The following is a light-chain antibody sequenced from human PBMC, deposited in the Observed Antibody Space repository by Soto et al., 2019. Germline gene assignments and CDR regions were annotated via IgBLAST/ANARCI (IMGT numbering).Light chain of an antibody. V-gene: IGLV2-23*02. J-gene: IGLJ1*01. Sequence: QSVLTQPASVSGSPARSTTISCTGTSSDVGSYNLVSWYQQHPGKAPKLMIYEVSKRPSGVSNRFSGSKSGNTASLTISGLQSEHEAAYYCPSYSGSSPCVFGTGTKVLVL. CDR2: EVS. CDR1: SSDVGSYNL. CDR3: PSYSGSSPCV.